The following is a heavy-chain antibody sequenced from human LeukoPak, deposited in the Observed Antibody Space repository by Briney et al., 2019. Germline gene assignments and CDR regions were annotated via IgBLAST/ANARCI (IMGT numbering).Heavy chain of an antibody. CDR2: ISTYSGNT. CDR1: GYTFTSYG. V-gene: IGHV1-18*01. CDR3: ARDPLYSSNWHVVPDY. D-gene: IGHD6-13*01. Sequence: ASVKVSCKASGYTFTSYGITWVRQAPGQGLEWMGWISTYSGNTNYAQKLQGRVTMTTDTSTTTAYMELRSLRSDDTAVYYCARDPLYSSNWHVVPDYWGQGTLVTVSS. J-gene: IGHJ4*02.